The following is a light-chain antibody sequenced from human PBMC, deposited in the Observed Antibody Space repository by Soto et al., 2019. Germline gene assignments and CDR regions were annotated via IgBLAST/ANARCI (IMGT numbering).Light chain of an antibody. CDR3: AAWDESLNGLYV. CDR1: SSNIGSNT. CDR2: SNN. Sequence: LTHPRSASWTPVERVTISCSVSSSNIGSNTVNWYQQLPGTAPKRLIYSNNQRPSGVPDRFSGSKSGTSAYLAISGLQSEDEADYYCAAWDESLNGLYVFGTGTKVT. J-gene: IGLJ1*01. V-gene: IGLV1-44*01.